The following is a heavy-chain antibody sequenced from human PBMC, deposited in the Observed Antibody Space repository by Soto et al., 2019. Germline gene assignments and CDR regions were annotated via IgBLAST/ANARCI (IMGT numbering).Heavy chain of an antibody. CDR1: GGTFSSYT. V-gene: IGHV1-69*08. D-gene: IGHD5-12*01. CDR2: IIPILGTA. Sequence: SVKVSCKASGGTFSSYTISWVRQAPGQGLEWMGRIIPILGTANYAQKFQGRVTITADKSTSTAYMELSSLRSEDTAVYYCARLIVATSGTDAFDIWGQGTMVTVSS. J-gene: IGHJ3*02. CDR3: ARLIVATSGTDAFDI.